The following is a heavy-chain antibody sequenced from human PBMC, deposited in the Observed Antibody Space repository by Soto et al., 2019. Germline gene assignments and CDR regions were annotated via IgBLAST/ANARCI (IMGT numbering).Heavy chain of an antibody. CDR3: ASSIAAAGRNYYYGMDV. Sequence: LSWAASGFTFSTYSMNWVRQAPGKGLEWVSSISSSSTYIYYADSVKGRFTISRDNAKNSLYLQMNSLRAEDTAVYYCASSIAAAGRNYYYGMDVWGQGTTVTVSS. D-gene: IGHD6-13*01. J-gene: IGHJ6*02. CDR1: GFTFSTYS. CDR2: ISSSSTYI. V-gene: IGHV3-21*01.